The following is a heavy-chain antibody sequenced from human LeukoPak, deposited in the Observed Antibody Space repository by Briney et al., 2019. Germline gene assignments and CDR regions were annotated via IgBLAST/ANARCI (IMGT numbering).Heavy chain of an antibody. J-gene: IGHJ4*02. CDR1: GGSISSGDYY. CDR3: ARCYYAENFDY. V-gene: IGHV4-30-4*01. D-gene: IGHD2-2*01. CDR2: IYYSGRT. Sequence: SQTLSLTCTVSGGSISSGDYYWRWTRQPPGRGQEWIEYIYYSGRTYYNPSLKSRVTISVDTSKNQFSLKLSSVTAADTAVYYCARCYYAENFDYWGQGTLVTVSS.